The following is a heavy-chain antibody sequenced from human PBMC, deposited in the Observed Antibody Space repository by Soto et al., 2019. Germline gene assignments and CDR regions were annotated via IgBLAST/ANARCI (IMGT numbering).Heavy chain of an antibody. V-gene: IGHV3-23*01. J-gene: IGHJ4*02. CDR2: ISASGDST. CDR1: GVGFSNYG. Sequence: VHLLESGGGLVQPGGSLKLSCATSGVGFSNYGMNWVRQAPGKGLEWVSGISASGDSTYYADPVKGRFTISGDNSKRTLYLQMNSLRAEDTAIYYCATDPRGPDYWGQGTQVTVS. CDR3: ATDPRGPDY.